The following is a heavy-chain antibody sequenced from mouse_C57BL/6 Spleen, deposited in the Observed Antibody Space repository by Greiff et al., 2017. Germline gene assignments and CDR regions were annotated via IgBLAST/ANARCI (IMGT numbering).Heavy chain of an antibody. CDR2: ISYDGSN. CDR1: GYSITSGYY. CDR3: ARGGNYVVYFDV. D-gene: IGHD2-1*01. Sequence: EVQLQESGPGLVKPSQSLSLTCSVTGYSITSGYYWNWIRQFPGNKLEWMGYISYDGSNNYNPSLKNRISITRDTSKNQFFLKLNSVTTEDTATYYCARGGNYVVYFDVWGTGTTVTVSS. J-gene: IGHJ1*03. V-gene: IGHV3-6*01.